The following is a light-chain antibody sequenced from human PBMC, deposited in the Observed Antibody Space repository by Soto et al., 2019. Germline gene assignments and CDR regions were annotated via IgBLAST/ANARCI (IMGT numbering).Light chain of an antibody. CDR1: QDIDHS. Sequence: DIQMTQSPSSLSASVGDRVTITCRASQDIDHSLAWYQQRPWKIPNVLIYSASTLQSGVPSRFSGSGYGTAFSLTITSLQPEDVATYYCQEHYSGPPVAFGPGTKVDV. V-gene: IGKV1-27*01. CDR2: SAS. J-gene: IGKJ3*01. CDR3: QEHYSGPPVA.